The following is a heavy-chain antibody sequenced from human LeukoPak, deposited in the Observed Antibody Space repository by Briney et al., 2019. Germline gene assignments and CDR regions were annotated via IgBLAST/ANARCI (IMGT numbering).Heavy chain of an antibody. CDR2: MNPNSGNT. CDR1: GYTSTSYD. V-gene: IGHV1-8*01. CDR3: ARAHPGLRFLEWLLSGGWFDP. Sequence: ASVKVSCKASGYTSTSYDINWVRQATGQGLEWMGWMNPNSGNTGYAQKFQGRVTMTRNTSISTAYMELSSLRSEDTAVYYCARAHPGLRFLEWLLSGGWFDPWGQGTLVTVSS. J-gene: IGHJ5*02. D-gene: IGHD3-3*01.